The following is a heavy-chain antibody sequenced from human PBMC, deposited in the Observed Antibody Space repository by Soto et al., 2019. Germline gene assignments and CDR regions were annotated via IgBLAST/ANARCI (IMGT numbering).Heavy chain of an antibody. Sequence: GASVKVSCKASGYTFTGYYMHWVRQAPGQGLEWMGWINPNSGGTNYAQKFQGRVTMTRDTSISTAYMELSRLRSDDTAVYYCARLATPYCSGGSCARPYYGMDVWGQGTTVTVSS. CDR2: INPNSGGT. J-gene: IGHJ6*02. V-gene: IGHV1-2*02. CDR1: GYTFTGYY. D-gene: IGHD2-15*01. CDR3: ARLATPYCSGGSCARPYYGMDV.